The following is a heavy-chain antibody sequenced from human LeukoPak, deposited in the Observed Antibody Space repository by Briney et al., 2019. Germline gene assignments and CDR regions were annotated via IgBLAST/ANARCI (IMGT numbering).Heavy chain of an antibody. CDR2: INPNSGGT. J-gene: IGHJ3*02. D-gene: IGHD4-17*01. V-gene: IGHV1-2*02. Sequence: GASVKVSCKASGYTFTGYYMHWVRHAPGQGLEWMGWINPNSGGTNYAQKFQGRVTMTRDTSISTAYMELSRLRSEDTAVYYCARDYGDRDAFDIWGQGTMVTVSS. CDR3: ARDYGDRDAFDI. CDR1: GYTFTGYY.